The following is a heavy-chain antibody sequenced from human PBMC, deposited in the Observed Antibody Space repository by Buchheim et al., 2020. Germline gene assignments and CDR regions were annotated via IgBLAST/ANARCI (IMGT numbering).Heavy chain of an antibody. Sequence: QVQLVESGGGVVQPGRSLRLSCAASGFTFSSYGMHWVRQAPGKGLEWVAVISYDGSNKYYADSVKGRFTISRDNSKNTLYLQMNSLRAEDTAVYYCAKEQWLDYFDYWGQGTL. CDR2: ISYDGSNK. D-gene: IGHD6-19*01. J-gene: IGHJ4*02. CDR1: GFTFSSYG. V-gene: IGHV3-30*18. CDR3: AKEQWLDYFDY.